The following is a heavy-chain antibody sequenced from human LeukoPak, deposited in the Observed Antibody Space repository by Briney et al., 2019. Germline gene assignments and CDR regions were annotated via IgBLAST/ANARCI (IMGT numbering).Heavy chain of an antibody. D-gene: IGHD3-10*01. V-gene: IGHV4-34*09. CDR1: GGSFSGYY. J-gene: IGHJ4*02. Sequence: SETLSLTCAVYGGSFSGYYWSWIRQPPGKGLEWIGEINHSGSTNYNPSLKSRVTISVDTSKNQFSLKLSSVTAADTAVYYCARAPSGSEDYWGQGTLVTVSS. CDR3: ARAPSGSEDY. CDR2: INHSGST.